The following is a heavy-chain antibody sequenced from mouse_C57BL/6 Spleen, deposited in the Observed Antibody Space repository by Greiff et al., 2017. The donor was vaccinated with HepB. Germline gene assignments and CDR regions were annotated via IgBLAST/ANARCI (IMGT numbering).Heavy chain of an antibody. CDR3: ARPAQAPWFAY. V-gene: IGHV1-82*01. D-gene: IGHD3-2*02. Sequence: VQLQESGPELVKPGASVKIPCKASGYAFSSSWMNWVKQRPGKGLEWIGRIYPGDGDTNYNGKFKGKATLTADKSSSTAYMQLSSLTSEDSAVYFCARPAQAPWFAYWGQGTLVTVSA. CDR2: IYPGDGDT. CDR1: GYAFSSSW. J-gene: IGHJ3*01.